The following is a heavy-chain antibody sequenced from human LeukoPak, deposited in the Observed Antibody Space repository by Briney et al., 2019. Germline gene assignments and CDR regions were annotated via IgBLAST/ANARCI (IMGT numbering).Heavy chain of an antibody. D-gene: IGHD3-22*01. CDR1: GYTFTSYG. J-gene: IGHJ3*02. V-gene: IGHV1-18*01. Sequence: ASVKVSCKASGYTFTSYGLSWVRQAPGQGLEWMGWISAYNGDTNYAQKLQGRVTMTTDTSTSTAYMELRSLRSDDTAVYYCARVRTYYDSSGYHPHDAFDIWGQGTMVTVSS. CDR3: ARVRTYYDSSGYHPHDAFDI. CDR2: ISAYNGDT.